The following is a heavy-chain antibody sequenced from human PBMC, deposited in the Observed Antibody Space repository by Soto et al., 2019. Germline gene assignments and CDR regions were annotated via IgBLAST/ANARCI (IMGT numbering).Heavy chain of an antibody. D-gene: IGHD7-27*01. CDR2: FDPEDGET. CDR3: AIRLTRDRYYYYYGMDV. Sequence: ASVKVSCKVSGYTLTELSMHWVRQAPGKGLEWMGGFDPEDGETIYAQKFQGRVTMTEDTSTDTAYMELSSLRSEDTAVYYCAIRLTRDRYYYYYGMDVWGQGTTVTVSS. J-gene: IGHJ6*02. V-gene: IGHV1-24*01. CDR1: GYTLTELS.